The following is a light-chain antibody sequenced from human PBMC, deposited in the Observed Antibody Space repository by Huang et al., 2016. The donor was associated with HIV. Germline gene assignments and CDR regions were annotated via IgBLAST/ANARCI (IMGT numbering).Light chain of an antibody. J-gene: IGKJ4*01. CDR3: QQRVNGLT. Sequence: EIVLTQSPATLSFFPGQRVSLSCRASQNINTHLAWYQQRPGQPPRLLIYDASSRVPGVAARFSGSGPGTDFTLTISSLESEDFATYYCQQRVNGLTFGGGTKV. V-gene: IGKV3-11*01. CDR1: QNINTH. CDR2: DAS.